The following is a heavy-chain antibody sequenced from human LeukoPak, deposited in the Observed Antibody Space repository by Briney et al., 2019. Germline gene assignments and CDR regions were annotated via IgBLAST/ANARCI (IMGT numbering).Heavy chain of an antibody. CDR3: PRDRPSWGARICFVMDV. V-gene: IGHV4-39*02. CDR1: GDSISNINHY. CDR2: IYYNANT. D-gene: IGHD5-12*01. J-gene: IGHJ6*02. Sequence: SETLSLTCTVSGDSISNINHYWGWSRQPPGKGLEWIGTIYYNANTYYISSLKSRVTISLDTSKNQFTLKLTSVTAADTDVYFCPRDRPSWGARICFVMDVWGQGTTVTVSS.